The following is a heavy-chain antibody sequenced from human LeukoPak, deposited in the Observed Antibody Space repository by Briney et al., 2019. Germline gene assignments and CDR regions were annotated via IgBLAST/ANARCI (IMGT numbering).Heavy chain of an antibody. CDR2: INGGGGST. D-gene: IGHD3-22*01. CDR3: ARDYYDSSGYYYLPDY. CDR1: GFTFSSYS. J-gene: IGHJ4*02. V-gene: IGHV3-48*02. Sequence: GGSLRLSCAASGFTFSSYSMNWVRQAPGKGLEWVSYINGGGGSTYYADSVKGRFTISRDNAKNSLYLQMNSLRDEDTAVYYCARDYYDSSGYYYLPDYWGQGTLVTVSS.